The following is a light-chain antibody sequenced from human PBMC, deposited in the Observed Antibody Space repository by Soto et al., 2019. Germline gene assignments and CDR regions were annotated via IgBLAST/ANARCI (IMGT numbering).Light chain of an antibody. CDR3: QQYKNWPL. J-gene: IGKJ5*01. Sequence: EIVLTQSPATLSSFPGDRVTLSCRASQAVNTRLAWYQHKPGQAPRLLIYLASNRAAGVPARFSGSGSGTDFTLTISSLQSEDFAVYYCQQYKNWPLFGQGTRLDIK. CDR1: QAVNTR. CDR2: LAS. V-gene: IGKV3D-15*01.